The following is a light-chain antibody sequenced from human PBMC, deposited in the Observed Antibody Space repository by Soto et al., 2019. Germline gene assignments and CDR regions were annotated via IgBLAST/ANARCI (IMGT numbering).Light chain of an antibody. CDR3: QHYELTPWK. CDR1: QSILYSPNNKNY. CDR2: WAS. J-gene: IGKJ1*01. Sequence: DIVMTQSPDSLAVSLGERATINCKSSQSILYSPNNKNYLAWYQQKPGQPPKLLIYWASTRESGVPARFRGSGSGTEFTLNINSLQAEDVAVYYFQHYELTPWKVGKGTKV. V-gene: IGKV4-1*01.